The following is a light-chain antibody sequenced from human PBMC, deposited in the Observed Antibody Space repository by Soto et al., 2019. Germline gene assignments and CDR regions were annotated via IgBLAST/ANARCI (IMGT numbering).Light chain of an antibody. V-gene: IGLV2-14*01. CDR1: TSDVGGYNY. J-gene: IGLJ1*01. Sequence: QSVLTQPASVSGSFGQSITISCTGTTSDVGGYNYVSWYQQHPGKAPILMIYEVTNRPSGVSNRFSGSKSGNTASLTISGLQVEDEAEYFCGSYTGSITYVFGTGTKLTVL. CDR2: EVT. CDR3: GSYTGSITYV.